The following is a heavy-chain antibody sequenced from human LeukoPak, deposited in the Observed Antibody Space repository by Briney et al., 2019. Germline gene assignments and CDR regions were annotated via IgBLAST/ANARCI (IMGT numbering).Heavy chain of an antibody. CDR3: ARDGGSGRGYYYYYYMDV. CDR1: GDTFSNYG. D-gene: IGHD3-10*01. Sequence: ASVKVSCKASGDTFSNYGFSWVRQAPGQGLEWMGWISADNGNTSYAQMLQGRVTMTTDTSTSTAYMELRSLRSDDTAVYYCARDGGSGRGYYYYYYMDVWGKGTTVTVSS. V-gene: IGHV1-18*01. J-gene: IGHJ6*03. CDR2: ISADNGNT.